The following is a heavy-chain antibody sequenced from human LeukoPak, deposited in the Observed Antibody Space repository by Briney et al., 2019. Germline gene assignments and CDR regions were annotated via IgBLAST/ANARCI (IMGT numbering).Heavy chain of an antibody. CDR3: ARTSRHFYGSGTNLTPWPAGMDV. V-gene: IGHV4-30-4*02. J-gene: IGHJ6*02. CDR1: GGSISSGDYY. D-gene: IGHD3-10*01. Sequence: PSETLSLTCTVSGGSISSGDYYWSWIRQPPGKGLEWIGYIYYSGSTYYNPSLKSRVTISVDTSKSQFSLNLNSATAADTAVYYCARTSRHFYGSGTNLTPWPAGMDVWGQGTTVTVSS. CDR2: IYYSGST.